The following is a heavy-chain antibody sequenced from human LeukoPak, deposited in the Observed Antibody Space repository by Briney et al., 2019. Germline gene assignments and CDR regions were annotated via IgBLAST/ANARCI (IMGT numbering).Heavy chain of an antibody. CDR1: GFTFSSYW. V-gene: IGHV3-7*01. J-gene: IGHJ4*02. CDR2: IKQDGSEK. D-gene: IGHD4-17*01. CDR3: ARGPLTTVTTLVDY. Sequence: GGSLRLSCAASGFTFSSYWMSWVRQAPGKGLEWVANIKQDGSEKYYVDSVKGRFTISRDNVKNSLYLQMNSLRAEDTAVYYCARGPLTTVTTLVDYWGQGTLVTVSS.